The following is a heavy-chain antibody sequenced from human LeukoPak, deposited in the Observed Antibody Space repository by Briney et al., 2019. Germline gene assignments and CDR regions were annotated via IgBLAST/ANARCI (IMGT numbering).Heavy chain of an antibody. CDR1: GFTFSSYW. Sequence: GGSLRLSCAASGFTFSSYWMSWVRQAPGKGLEWVANIEQDGSEKYYVDSVKGRFTISRDNAKNSLYLQMNSLRAEDTAVYYCARALVAAARNFDYWGQGTLVTVSS. CDR3: ARALVAAARNFDY. D-gene: IGHD6-13*01. V-gene: IGHV3-7*01. CDR2: IEQDGSEK. J-gene: IGHJ4*02.